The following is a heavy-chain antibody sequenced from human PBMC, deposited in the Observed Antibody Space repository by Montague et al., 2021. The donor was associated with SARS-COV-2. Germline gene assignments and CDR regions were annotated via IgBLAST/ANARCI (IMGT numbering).Heavy chain of an antibody. J-gene: IGHJ5*02. CDR1: GGSISGGTYH. D-gene: IGHD6-19*01. Sequence: TLSLTCTVSGGSISGGTYHWSWIRQPAGKRLEWIGRTSPSGGTRYNPSLRGRVTISVDTSQNQFSLSLSSVTAEDTAGYCCVRVLVGCYVGWFDPWGQGTLVTVSS. CDR2: TSPSGGT. CDR3: VRVLVGCYVGWFDP. V-gene: IGHV4-61*02.